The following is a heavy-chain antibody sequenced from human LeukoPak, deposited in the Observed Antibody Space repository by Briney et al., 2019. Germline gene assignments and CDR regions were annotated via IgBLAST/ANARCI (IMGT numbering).Heavy chain of an antibody. CDR3: AKDLGWDSSSWFDP. V-gene: IGHV3-23*01. Sequence: GGSLRLSCAASGFTFSSYAMSWVRQAPGKGLEWVSAISGSGGSTYYADSVKGRFTISRDNSKNTLYLQMNSLRAVDTAVYYCAKDLGWDSSSWFDPWGQGTLVTVSS. CDR2: ISGSGGST. CDR1: GFTFSSYA. D-gene: IGHD6-13*01. J-gene: IGHJ5*02.